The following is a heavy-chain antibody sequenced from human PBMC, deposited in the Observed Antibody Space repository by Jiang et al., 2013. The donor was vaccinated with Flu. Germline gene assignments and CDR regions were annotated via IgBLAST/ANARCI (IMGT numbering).Heavy chain of an antibody. CDR3: ARHPPSPSDDYSNYDY. D-gene: IGHD4-11*01. CDR2: IYPGDSDT. CDR1: GYSFTSYW. Sequence: GAEVKKPGESLKISCKGSGYSFTSYWIGWVRQMSGKGLEWMGIIYPGDSDTRYSPSFQGQVTISADKSISTAYLQWSSLKASDTAMYYCARHPPSPSDDYSNYDYWGQGTLVTVSS. J-gene: IGHJ4*02. V-gene: IGHV5-51*01.